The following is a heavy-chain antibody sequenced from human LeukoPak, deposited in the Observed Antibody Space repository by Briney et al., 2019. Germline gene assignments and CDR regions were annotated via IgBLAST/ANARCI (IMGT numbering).Heavy chain of an antibody. CDR2: INSDGSDT. Sequence: GGSLRLSCAASGFTFNSYWMHWVRQGPGKGLVWVSRINSDGSDTTYADSVKGRFTISRDNAKNKVYLQMNSLRAEDTAVYYCVRSGYCSGGSCYEEAKRFDPWGQGTLVTVSS. CDR1: GFTFNSYW. D-gene: IGHD2-15*01. J-gene: IGHJ5*02. V-gene: IGHV3-74*01. CDR3: VRSGYCSGGSCYEEAKRFDP.